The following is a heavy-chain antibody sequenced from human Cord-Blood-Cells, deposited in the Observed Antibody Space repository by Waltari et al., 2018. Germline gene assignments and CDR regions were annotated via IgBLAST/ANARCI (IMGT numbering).Heavy chain of an antibody. V-gene: IGHV1-69*01. J-gene: IGHJ6*02. Sequence: QVQLVQSGAEVKKPGSSVKVSCKASGGTCSSYAISWVRQAPGQGLEWMGGIIPIFGTANYAQKFQGRVTITADESTSTAYMELSSLRSEDTAVYYCARANLVAARDYYYYGMDVWGQGTTVTVSS. CDR3: ARANLVAARDYYYYGMDV. CDR1: GGTCSSYA. D-gene: IGHD6-6*01. CDR2: IIPIFGTA.